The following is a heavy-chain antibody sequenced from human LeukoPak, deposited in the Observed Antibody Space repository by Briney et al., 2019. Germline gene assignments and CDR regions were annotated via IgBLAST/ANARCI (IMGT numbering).Heavy chain of an antibody. D-gene: IGHD2-15*01. Sequence: ASVKVSCKASGYTFTSYGISWVRQAPGQGLEWMGWISAYNGNTNYAQKLQGRVTMTTDTSTSTAYMELRSLRFDDTAVYYCARDGVVVAADYYYYGMDVWGKGTTVTVSS. CDR1: GYTFTSYG. CDR3: ARDGVVVAADYYYYGMDV. V-gene: IGHV1-18*04. J-gene: IGHJ6*04. CDR2: ISAYNGNT.